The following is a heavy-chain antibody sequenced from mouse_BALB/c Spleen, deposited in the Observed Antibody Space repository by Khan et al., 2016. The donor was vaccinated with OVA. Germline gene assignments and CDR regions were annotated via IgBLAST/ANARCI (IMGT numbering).Heavy chain of an antibody. CDR2: ILPGSSST. CDR3: ARYGNHGYFDV. CDR1: GYTFSSYW. D-gene: IGHD2-1*01. Sequence: QVQLQQSGAELMKPGASVKISCKATGYTFSSYWIEWIKQRPGHGLEWIGEILPGSSSTNYNEKFKGQATFTADTSSNTAYMQLSSLTSEDSAVYCCARYGNHGYFDVGGAGTTVTVSS. J-gene: IGHJ1*01. V-gene: IGHV1-9*01.